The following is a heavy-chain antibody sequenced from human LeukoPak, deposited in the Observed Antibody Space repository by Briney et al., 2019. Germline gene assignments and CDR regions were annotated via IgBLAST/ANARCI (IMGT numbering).Heavy chain of an antibody. V-gene: IGHV4-39*07. CDR1: GGSISSSSYY. D-gene: IGHD6-25*01. CDR3: ARVPAAYYFDY. J-gene: IGHJ4*02. Sequence: SETLSLTCTVSGGSISSSSYYWGWIRQPPGKGLEWIGSIYHSGSTYYNPSLKSRVTISVDTSKNQFYLNLSSVTAADTAVYYCARVPAAYYFDYWGQGTLVTVSS. CDR2: IYHSGST.